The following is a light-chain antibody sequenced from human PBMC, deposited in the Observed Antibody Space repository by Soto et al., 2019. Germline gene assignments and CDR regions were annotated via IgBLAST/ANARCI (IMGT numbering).Light chain of an antibody. CDR1: QSVSSY. J-gene: IGKJ3*01. Sequence: EIVLTQSPATLSLSPGERATLSCRASQSVSSYLAWYQQKPGQAPRLLIYDASNRATGIPARFSGSGSGTDFTLTISSLEPEDFAVSYCQQRSNWPTCGPGTKVDIK. CDR3: QQRSNWPT. V-gene: IGKV3-11*01. CDR2: DAS.